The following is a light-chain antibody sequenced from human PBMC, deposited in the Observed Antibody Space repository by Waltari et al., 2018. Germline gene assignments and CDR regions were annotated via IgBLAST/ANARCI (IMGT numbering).Light chain of an antibody. CDR1: RSLVHSDGNTR. Sequence: DVVLTQFPLSLPVRLGQPASLSCRSRRSLVHSDGNTRLAWFHHRPGQSPRRLIYHVSKRESGVPDRFSGSGSDTGFTLRITRVEAEDVGIYYCAQTTFWPHTFGQGTKLEI. J-gene: IGKJ2*01. CDR2: HVS. V-gene: IGKV2-30*02. CDR3: AQTTFWPHT.